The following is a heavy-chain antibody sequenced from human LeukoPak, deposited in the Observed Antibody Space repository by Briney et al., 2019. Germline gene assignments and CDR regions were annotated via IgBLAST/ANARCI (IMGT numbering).Heavy chain of an antibody. Sequence: GGSLRLSCAASGFALSDYYMSWIRQAPGKGLEWVSYISSSSIYTNYEDSVKGRFTISRDNAKNSLYLQMNSLRAEDTAVYYCARDREYYFDYWGQGTLVTVSS. CDR2: ISSSSIYT. CDR3: ARDREYYFDY. V-gene: IGHV3-11*06. CDR1: GFALSDYY. J-gene: IGHJ4*02.